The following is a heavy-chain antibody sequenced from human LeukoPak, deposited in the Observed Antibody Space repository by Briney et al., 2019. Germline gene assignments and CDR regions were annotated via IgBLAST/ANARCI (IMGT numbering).Heavy chain of an antibody. J-gene: IGHJ4*02. CDR1: GYTFTSYA. CDR2: INTSTGNP. V-gene: IGHV7-4-1*02. CDR3: ARDLDPYYYDSSGYQPSDY. Sequence: ASVKVSCKASGYTFTSYAMNWVRQAPGQGLEWMGWINTSTGNPTYAQGFTGRFVFSLDTSVSTAYLQISSLKAEDTAVYYCARDLDPYYYDSSGYQPSDYWGQGTLVTVSS. D-gene: IGHD3-22*01.